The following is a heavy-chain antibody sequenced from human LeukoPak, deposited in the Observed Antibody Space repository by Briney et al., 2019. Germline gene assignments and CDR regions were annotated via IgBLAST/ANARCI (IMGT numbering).Heavy chain of an antibody. V-gene: IGHV3-7*01. CDR2: IKQDGSEK. CDR3: TRDGDTVLTRGYYYYMDV. D-gene: IGHD3-10*01. J-gene: IGHJ6*03. CDR1: GFTFSSYW. Sequence: GGSLRLSCAASGFTFSSYWMSWVRQAPGKGLEWVANIKQDGSEKYYVDSVKGRFTISRDNAKNSLLLQMNSLRAEDTAVYYCTRDGDTVLTRGYYYYMDVWGKGTTVTVSS.